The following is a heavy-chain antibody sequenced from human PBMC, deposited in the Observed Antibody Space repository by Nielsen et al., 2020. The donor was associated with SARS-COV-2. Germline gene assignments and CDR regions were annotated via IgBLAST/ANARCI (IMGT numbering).Heavy chain of an antibody. CDR2: IKQDGSEK. D-gene: IGHD2-2*01. Sequence: GGSLRLSCAASGFTFSSYWMSWVRQAPGKGLEWVANIKQDGSEKYYVDSVKGRFTISRDNAKNSLYLQMNSLRAEDTAVYYCARDRGLPADYYYGMDVWGQGTTVTVSS. CDR3: ARDRGLPADYYYGMDV. J-gene: IGHJ6*02. CDR1: GFTFSSYW. V-gene: IGHV3-7*01.